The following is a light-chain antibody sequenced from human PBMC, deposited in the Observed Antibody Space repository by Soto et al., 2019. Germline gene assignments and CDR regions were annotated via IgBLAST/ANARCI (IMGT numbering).Light chain of an antibody. CDR1: SSDVDAYNY. V-gene: IGLV2-14*01. J-gene: IGLJ2*01. CDR2: EVS. Sequence: QSALTQPASVSGSPGQSITISCTGTSSDVDAYNYVSWYQQHPGKAPKLMIYEVSYRPSGVSNRFSGSKSGNTASLTISGLQAEDEADYYCSSYTSSSTRVFGGGTKLTVL. CDR3: SSYTSSSTRV.